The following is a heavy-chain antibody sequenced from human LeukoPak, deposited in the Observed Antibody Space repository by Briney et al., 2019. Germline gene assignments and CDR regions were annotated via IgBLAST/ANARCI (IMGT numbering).Heavy chain of an antibody. D-gene: IGHD3-10*01. J-gene: IGHJ4*01. CDR3: AKDCYNGSGSSFDY. CDR1: GFTFSSYA. Sequence: GGSLRLSCAASGFTFSSYARSGVRQAPGRGLEWFSAIIVSGGSTYYAASVKGRFTLSRDTSKNTLYLQMTSLRAEDTAVYYCAKDCYNGSGSSFDYWGQGTLVTVSS. CDR2: IIVSGGST. V-gene: IGHV3-23*01.